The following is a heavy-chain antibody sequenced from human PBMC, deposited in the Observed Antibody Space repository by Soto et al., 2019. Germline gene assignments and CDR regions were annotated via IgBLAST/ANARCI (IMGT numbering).Heavy chain of an antibody. CDR3: ARDQEGPWVGATTGSGAFDI. Sequence: QVQLVQSGAEVKKPGSSVKVSCKASGGTFSSYTISWVRQAPGQGLEWMGRIIPILGIANYAQKFQGRVTITADKSTSTAYMELSSLRSEDTAVYYCARDQEGPWVGATTGSGAFDIWGQGTMVTVSS. V-gene: IGHV1-69*08. D-gene: IGHD1-26*01. J-gene: IGHJ3*02. CDR1: GGTFSSYT. CDR2: IIPILGIA.